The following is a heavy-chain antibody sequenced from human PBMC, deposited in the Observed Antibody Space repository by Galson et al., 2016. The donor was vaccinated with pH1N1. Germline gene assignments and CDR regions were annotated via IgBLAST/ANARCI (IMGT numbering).Heavy chain of an antibody. D-gene: IGHD4-17*01. V-gene: IGHV3-53*01. Sequence: SLRLSCAASEFLVTDRFMSWVRQAPGKRLEWVSIIYPGGGTYYADFAEGRFTISRDTSKNILFLHMNARRAEDTALYYRAFDTVPNGADHWGQGTLVTVSS. CDR3: AFDTVPNGADH. J-gene: IGHJ5*02. CDR2: IYPGGGT. CDR1: EFLVTDRF.